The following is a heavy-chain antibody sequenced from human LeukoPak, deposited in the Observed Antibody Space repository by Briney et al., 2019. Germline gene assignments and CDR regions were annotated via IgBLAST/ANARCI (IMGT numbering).Heavy chain of an antibody. CDR2: IKQDGSEK. CDR3: AREYSYGLDY. Sequence: GGSLRLSCAASGFTFSSYWMSWVRQAPGKVLEWVANIKQDGSEKNYVDSVKGRFTISRDNAKNSLYLQTNILRAEDTALYYCAREYSYGLDYWGQGTLVTVSS. J-gene: IGHJ4*02. CDR1: GFTFSSYW. D-gene: IGHD5-18*01. V-gene: IGHV3-7*03.